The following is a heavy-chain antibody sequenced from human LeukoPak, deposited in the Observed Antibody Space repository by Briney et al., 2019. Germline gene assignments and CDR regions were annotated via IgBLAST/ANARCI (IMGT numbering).Heavy chain of an antibody. CDR1: GGSISSYY. Sequence: SETLSLTCTVSGGSISSYYWSWIRQPPGKGLEWIGYIYYSGSTYYNPSLKSRVTISVDTSKNQFSLKLSSVTAADTAVYYCARRKPLSGPYGYSVFDYWGQGTLVTVSS. J-gene: IGHJ4*02. CDR2: IYYSGST. CDR3: ARRKPLSGPYGYSVFDY. D-gene: IGHD5-18*01. V-gene: IGHV4-59*04.